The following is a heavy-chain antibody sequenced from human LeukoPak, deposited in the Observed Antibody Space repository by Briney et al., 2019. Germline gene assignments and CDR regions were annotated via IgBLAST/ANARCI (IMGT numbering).Heavy chain of an antibody. CDR2: ISSSSSYT. CDR1: GFTFSSFA. J-gene: IGHJ4*02. CDR3: ASVRSTHASYYFDY. V-gene: IGHV3-21*05. Sequence: GGSLRLSCAASGFTFSSFAMHWVRQAPGKGLEWVSYISSSSSYTNYADSVKGRFTISRDNAKNSLYLQMNSLRAEDTAVYYCASVRSTHASYYFDYWGQGTLVTVSS. D-gene: IGHD2-15*01.